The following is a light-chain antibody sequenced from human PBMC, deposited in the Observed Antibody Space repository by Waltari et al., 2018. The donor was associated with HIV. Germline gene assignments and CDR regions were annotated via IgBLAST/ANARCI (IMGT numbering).Light chain of an antibody. J-gene: IGLJ1*01. V-gene: IGLV2-23*02. CDR1: STDVGNFNL. Sequence: QSALTPPASVSGSPGQSITISCTGTSTDVGNFNLFPWYQQYPGKAPKLLIYEVTKRPSGASNRFSASKSGNTASLTISGLRAEDEADYYCYSYSDTSSSYVFGTGTKVTVL. CDR2: EVT. CDR3: YSYSDTSSSYV.